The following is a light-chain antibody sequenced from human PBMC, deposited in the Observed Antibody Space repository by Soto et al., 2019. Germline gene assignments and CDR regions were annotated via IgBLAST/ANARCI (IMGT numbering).Light chain of an antibody. Sequence: EIVLTQSPATLSVSPGERVSLSCRASQSVDINLAWYQQKPGQAPRLLIYGASTRATDMPGRFSGRGSGTEFTLTVSSLESEDFAVCYCQQYRNWPRTFGQGTKVDSK. CDR1: QSVDIN. J-gene: IGKJ1*01. CDR3: QQYRNWPRT. CDR2: GAS. V-gene: IGKV3-15*01.